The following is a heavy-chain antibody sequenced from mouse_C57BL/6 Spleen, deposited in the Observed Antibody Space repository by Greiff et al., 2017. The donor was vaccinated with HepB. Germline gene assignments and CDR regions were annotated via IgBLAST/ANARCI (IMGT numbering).Heavy chain of an antibody. J-gene: IGHJ4*01. D-gene: IGHD2-1*01. V-gene: IGHV1-80*01. CDR3: ARSNLPYAMDY. CDR2: IYPGDGDT. CDR1: GYAFSSYW. Sequence: QVQLQQSGAELVKPGASVKISCKASGYAFSSYWMNWVKQRPGKGLEWIGQIYPGDGDTNYNGKFKGKATLTADKSSSTAYMQLSSLTSEDSAVYFCARSNLPYAMDYWGQGTSVTVSS.